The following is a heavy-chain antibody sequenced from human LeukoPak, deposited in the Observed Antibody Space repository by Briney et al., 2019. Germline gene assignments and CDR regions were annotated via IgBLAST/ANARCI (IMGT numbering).Heavy chain of an antibody. D-gene: IGHD3-16*02. CDR1: GFTFSSYG. V-gene: IGHV3-30*18. J-gene: IGHJ4*02. Sequence: GRSLRLSCAASGFTFSSYGMHWVRQAPGKGLEWVAVISYDGSNKYYADSVKGRFTISRDNSKNTLYLQMNSLRAEDTAVYYCAKDNRQGVWGSYRHSPFDYWGQGTLVTVSS. CDR2: ISYDGSNK. CDR3: AKDNRQGVWGSYRHSPFDY.